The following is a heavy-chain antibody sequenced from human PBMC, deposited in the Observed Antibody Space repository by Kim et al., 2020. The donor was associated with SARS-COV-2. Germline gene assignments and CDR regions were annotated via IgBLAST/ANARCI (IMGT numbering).Heavy chain of an antibody. J-gene: IGHJ4*02. CDR2: ISDAGVRT. V-gene: IGHV3-23*01. CDR3: EASDY. Sequence: ISDAGVRTHYAASVKGRFTISRDNSKGTLFLQMNSLRAEDTAVYYCEASDYWGQGSLVTVSS.